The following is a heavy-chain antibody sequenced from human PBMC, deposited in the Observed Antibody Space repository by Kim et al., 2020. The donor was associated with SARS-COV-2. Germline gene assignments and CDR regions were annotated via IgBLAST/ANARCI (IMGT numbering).Heavy chain of an antibody. J-gene: IGHJ4*02. V-gene: IGHV4-59*01. D-gene: IGHD1-26*01. Sequence: NYNPSLKSRVTISVDTSKNQFSLKLSSVTAADTAVYYCAREGTYYGVFDYWGQGTLVTVSS. CDR3: AREGTYYGVFDY.